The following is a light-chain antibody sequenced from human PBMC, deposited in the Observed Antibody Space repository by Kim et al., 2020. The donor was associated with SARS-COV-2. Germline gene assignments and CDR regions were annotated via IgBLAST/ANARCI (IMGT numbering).Light chain of an antibody. J-gene: IGLJ2*01. CDR3: QAWDSSTGGV. CDR1: KLGDKY. CDR2: QDS. Sequence: VSPGQTASITCSGDKLGDKYACWYQQKPGQSPVLVIYQDSKRPSGIPERFSGSNSGNTATLTISGTQAMDEDDYYCQAWDSSTGGVFGGGTHLTVL. V-gene: IGLV3-1*01.